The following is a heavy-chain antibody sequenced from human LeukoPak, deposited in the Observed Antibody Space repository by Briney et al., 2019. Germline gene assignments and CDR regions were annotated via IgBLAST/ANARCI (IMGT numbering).Heavy chain of an antibody. J-gene: IGHJ5*02. CDR3: ALGDPTYNWFDP. CDR2: IYHTGST. CDR1: GYSISRDYY. V-gene: IGHV4-38-2*02. Sequence: SETLSLTCTVSGYSISRDYYWGWIRQPPGKGLEWIGSIYHTGSTYYNPSLKSRVTISVDTSKNQFCLKLSSATAADTAVYYCALGDPTYNWFDPWGQGTLVTVSS. D-gene: IGHD1-1*01.